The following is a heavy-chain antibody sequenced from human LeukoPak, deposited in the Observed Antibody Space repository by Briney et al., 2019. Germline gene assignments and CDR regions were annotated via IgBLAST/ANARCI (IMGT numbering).Heavy chain of an antibody. CDR1: GFTFSTYW. CDR3: ARVGCSGTNCYGYYYYYGMDV. V-gene: IGHV3-74*01. Sequence: GGSLRLSCAASGFTFSTYWMHWVRQAPGKGLVWVSRINSDGSSTSYADSVKGRFSISRDNAENTLYLQMNSLRAEDTAVYYCARVGCSGTNCYGYYYYYGMDVWGQGTTVTVSS. J-gene: IGHJ6*02. D-gene: IGHD2-2*01. CDR2: INSDGSST.